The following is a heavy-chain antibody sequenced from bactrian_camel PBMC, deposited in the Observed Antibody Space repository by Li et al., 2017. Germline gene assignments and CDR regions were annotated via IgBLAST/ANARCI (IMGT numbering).Heavy chain of an antibody. V-gene: IGHV3S9*01. Sequence: HVQLVESGGGSVQVGGSLRLSCVASGDTISRYCMGWFRQIPDKEREGVAGIESDGAASYADDVNGRFTIAQDKAEKSLTLQMTNVKDEDTAMYFCAWESSFSCRGGWSEGANKVDSPFVYWARGPRSPSP. D-gene: IGHD5*01. CDR2: IESDGAA. J-gene: IGHJ4*01. CDR1: GDTISRYC.